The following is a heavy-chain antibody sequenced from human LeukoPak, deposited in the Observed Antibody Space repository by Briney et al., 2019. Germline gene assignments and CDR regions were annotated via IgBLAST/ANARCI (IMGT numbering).Heavy chain of an antibody. CDR2: IYYSGRT. D-gene: IGHD5-18*01. J-gene: IGHJ5*02. V-gene: IGHV4-59*01. CDR3: ARDAYSYGLGCFDP. Sequence: SETLSLTCTVSGGSISSYYWSWIRQPPGKGLEGIGYIYYSGRTNYNPSLKSRVTISVDTSKNHSSLRLSSVTAADTAVYYCARDAYSYGLGCFDPWGQGTLVTVSS. CDR1: GGSISSYY.